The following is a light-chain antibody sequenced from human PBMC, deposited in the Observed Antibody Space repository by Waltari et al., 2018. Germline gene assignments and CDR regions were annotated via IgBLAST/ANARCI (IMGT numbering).Light chain of an antibody. CDR1: QSVNSY. CDR2: DAS. Sequence: EIVLTQSPATLSLSPGERATLSCRASQSVNSYLAWYQQKPGQAPRLLIYDASNRATVIPARFSGSGSGTDFTLTISSLEPEDFAVYYCQQRSNWPTWTFGQGTKVEIK. V-gene: IGKV3-11*01. J-gene: IGKJ1*01. CDR3: QQRSNWPTWT.